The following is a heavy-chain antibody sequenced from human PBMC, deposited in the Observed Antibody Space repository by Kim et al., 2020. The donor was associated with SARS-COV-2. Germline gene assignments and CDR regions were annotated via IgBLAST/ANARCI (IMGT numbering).Heavy chain of an antibody. Sequence: GGSLRLSCAASGFTFSSYAMSWVRQAPGKGLEWVSAISGSGGSTYYADSVKGRFTISRDNSKNTLYLQMNSLRAEDTAVYYCAKVRLLWYGDYPYFDYWGQGTLVTVSS. CDR3: AKVRLLWYGDYPYFDY. CDR1: GFTFSSYA. V-gene: IGHV3-23*01. J-gene: IGHJ4*02. D-gene: IGHD4-17*01. CDR2: ISGSGGST.